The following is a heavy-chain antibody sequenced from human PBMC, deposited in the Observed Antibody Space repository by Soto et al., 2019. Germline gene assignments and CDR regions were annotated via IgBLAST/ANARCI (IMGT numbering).Heavy chain of an antibody. CDR1: GFTFGTFT. J-gene: IGHJ6*02. CDR3: ARVMCGDCSSYYYYSMDV. D-gene: IGHD2-21*02. Sequence: PGGSLRLSCAASGFTFGTFTMSWVRQAPGKGPEWVSSIGTTSTYIYYADSVRGRFTISRDNAKNSLYLQMNSLRAEDTAVYFCARVMCGDCSSYYYYSMDVWGQGTTVTVSS. CDR2: IGTTSTYI. V-gene: IGHV3-21*01.